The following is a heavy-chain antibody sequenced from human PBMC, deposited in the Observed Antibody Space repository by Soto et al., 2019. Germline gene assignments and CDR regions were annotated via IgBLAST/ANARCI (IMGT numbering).Heavy chain of an antibody. V-gene: IGHV1-3*01. D-gene: IGHD2-15*01. Sequence: ASVKVSCKASGYTFTSYAMHWVRQAPGQRLEWMGWINAGNGNTKYSQKFQGRVTITRDTSASTAYMELSSLRSEDTAVYYCARDVAYCRGSSCYHGYFDFWGQGTLVTVSS. CDR2: INAGNGNT. CDR3: ARDVAYCRGSSCYHGYFDF. J-gene: IGHJ4*02. CDR1: GYTFTSYA.